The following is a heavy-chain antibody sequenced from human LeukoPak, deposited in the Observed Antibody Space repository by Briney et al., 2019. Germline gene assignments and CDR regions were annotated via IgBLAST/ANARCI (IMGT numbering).Heavy chain of an antibody. CDR1: GGSISSSSYY. D-gene: IGHD6-13*01. Sequence: PSETLSLTCTVSGGSISSSSYYWGWIRQPPGKGLEWIGSIYYSGSTYYNPSLKSRVTISVDTSKNQFSLKLSSVTAADTAVYYCARATVWAAAGTGWFDPWGQGTLVTVSS. CDR2: IYYSGST. V-gene: IGHV4-39*07. CDR3: ARATVWAAAGTGWFDP. J-gene: IGHJ5*02.